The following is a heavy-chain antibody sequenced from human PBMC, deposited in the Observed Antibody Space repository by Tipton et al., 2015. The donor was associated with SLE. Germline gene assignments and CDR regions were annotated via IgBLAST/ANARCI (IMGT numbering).Heavy chain of an antibody. CDR2: INHSGST. Sequence: TLSLTCTVSGGSIRSYYWNWIRQPPGKGLEWIGEINHSGSTNYNPSLKSRVTISVDTSKNQFSLKLNSVTAADTALYYCARGVAGYYFFCYMDVWGEGTTVTVSS. CDR1: GGSIRSYY. J-gene: IGHJ6*03. CDR3: ARGVAGYYFFCYMDV. D-gene: IGHD2-15*01. V-gene: IGHV4-34*01.